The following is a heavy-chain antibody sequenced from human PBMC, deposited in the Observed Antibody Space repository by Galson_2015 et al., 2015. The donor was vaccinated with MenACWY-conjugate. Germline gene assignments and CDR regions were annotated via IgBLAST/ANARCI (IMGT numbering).Heavy chain of an antibody. CDR2: INYRGIA. J-gene: IGHJ4*02. CDR1: GGSISNSSYY. CDR3: ATEGRVRGAPFDY. D-gene: IGHD3-10*01. V-gene: IGHV4-39*06. Sequence: ETLSLPCLVSGGSISNSSYYWGWIRPPPGKGLEWIGIINYRGIAYYSPSLRSRVTISVDTSNNQFALKLNSVTAADTAVFYCATEGRVRGAPFDYWGQGTLVTVSS.